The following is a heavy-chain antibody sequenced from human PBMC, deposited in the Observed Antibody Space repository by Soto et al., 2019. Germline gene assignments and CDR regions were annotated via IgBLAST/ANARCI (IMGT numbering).Heavy chain of an antibody. CDR3: AKATGWYSGFDS. D-gene: IGHD6-19*01. J-gene: IGHJ4*02. Sequence: EVQLVESGGGLVQPGRSLRLSCAASGFTFGDYAMHWVRQPPGKGLEWVSGVSWNSGSIGYVDSVKGRFSISRDNAKNSLYLQMNSLTAEDTALYYCAKATGWYSGFDSWGQGTLVTVSS. CDR2: VSWNSGSI. V-gene: IGHV3-9*01. CDR1: GFTFGDYA.